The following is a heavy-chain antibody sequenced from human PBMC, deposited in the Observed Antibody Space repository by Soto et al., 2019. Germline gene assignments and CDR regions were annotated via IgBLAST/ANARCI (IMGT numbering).Heavy chain of an antibody. D-gene: IGHD3-16*01. V-gene: IGHV3-7*01. CDR3: VCGGNFFVY. Sequence: EVQLVESGGGLVQPGGSLRLSCAASGFTFSTYWMTWVRRPPGKGLEWVAILDQDGSERYYVDSVRGRFTISRDNAKNSLYLQMNSLRAEDTAVYYCVCGGNFFVYWGQGTLVTVSP. J-gene: IGHJ4*02. CDR1: GFTFSTYW. CDR2: LDQDGSER.